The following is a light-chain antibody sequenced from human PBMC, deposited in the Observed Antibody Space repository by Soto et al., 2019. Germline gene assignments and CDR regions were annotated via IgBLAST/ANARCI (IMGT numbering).Light chain of an antibody. J-gene: IGLJ1*01. Sequence: SYELTQPLSVSVAPGKTARITCGGNNIGSKSVHWYQQKPGQAPVLVIYYDSDRPSGIPERFSGSNSGNTATLTISRVEAGDEADYYCQVWDSSSDQLYVFGTGTKVTVL. CDR3: QVWDSSSDQLYV. CDR2: YDS. CDR1: NIGSKS. V-gene: IGLV3-21*04.